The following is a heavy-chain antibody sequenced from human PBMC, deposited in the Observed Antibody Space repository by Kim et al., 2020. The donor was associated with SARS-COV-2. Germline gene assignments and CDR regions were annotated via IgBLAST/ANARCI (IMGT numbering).Heavy chain of an antibody. J-gene: IGHJ5*02. V-gene: IGHV2-5*01. CDR2: ISGSDEK. Sequence: SGPTLVKPTQTLTLTCTFSGFSLSTSGEAVSWIRQPPGEALEWLALISGSDEKRYSPSLNSRLTITKDTSKSHVVLTMTNMDPVDTATYYCAHRMAGTNNWLKPWGQGILVTVSS. D-gene: IGHD6-19*01. CDR3: AHRMAGTNNWLKP. CDR1: GFSLSTSGEA.